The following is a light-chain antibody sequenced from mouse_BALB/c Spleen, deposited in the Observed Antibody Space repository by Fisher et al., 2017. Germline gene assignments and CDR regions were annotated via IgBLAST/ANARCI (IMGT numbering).Light chain of an antibody. V-gene: IGKV4-59*01. CDR1: SSISY. J-gene: IGKJ5*01. CDR2: DTS. Sequence: IVLTQSTAIMSASPGEKVTMTCSASSSISYMHWYQQKPGTSPKRWIYDTSKLASGVPARFSGSGSGTSYSLTISRMEAEDAATYYFQQRSSYPLTFGAGTKLELK. CDR3: QQRSSYPLT.